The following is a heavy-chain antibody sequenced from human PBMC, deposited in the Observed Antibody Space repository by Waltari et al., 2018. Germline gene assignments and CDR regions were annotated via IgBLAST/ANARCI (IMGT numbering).Heavy chain of an antibody. V-gene: IGHV4-39*01. Sequence: LHLQESGPGLVQPSETLSLTCSVSGGSTTTNRHYWGWIHQTPGKGLRWTATTCYSGATYTNPSLNCPVTMAADTIKNQCSLQVGPVAAAEPGVYYGGTCFPASTGTAAFQVWSQGTRLTCSS. CDR3: GTCFPASTGTAAFQV. J-gene: IGHJ3*01. D-gene: IGHD6-13*01. CDR1: GGSTTTNRHY. CDR2: TCYSGAT.